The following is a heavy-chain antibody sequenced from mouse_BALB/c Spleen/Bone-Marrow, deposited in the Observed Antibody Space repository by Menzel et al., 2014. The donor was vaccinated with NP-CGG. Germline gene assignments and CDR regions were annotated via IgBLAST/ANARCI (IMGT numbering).Heavy chain of an antibody. V-gene: IGHV1-7*01. CDR1: GYTFTRYW. Sequence: VKLMESGAELAKPGASVKMSCKASGYTFTRYWMHWVKQRPGQGLEWIGYINPSTGDTEYNQKFKDKATLTADMSSSTAYMQLSSLTSEDSAVYYCARGSYEAMDSWGQGTSVTVSS. D-gene: IGHD1-1*02. CDR2: INPSTGDT. J-gene: IGHJ4*01. CDR3: ARGSYEAMDS.